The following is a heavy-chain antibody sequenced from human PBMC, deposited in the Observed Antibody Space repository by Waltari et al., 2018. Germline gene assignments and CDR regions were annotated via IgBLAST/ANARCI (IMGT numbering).Heavy chain of an antibody. CDR3: ARVASSSWYGAFDI. J-gene: IGHJ3*02. CDR2: IYYSGST. Sequence: QVQLQESGPGLVKPSETLSLPCTASGGPISRYYWSWIRQPPGKGLEWIGYIYYSGSTNYNPSLKSRVTISVDTSKNQFSLKLSSVTAADTAVYYCARVASSSWYGAFDIWGQGTMVTVSS. D-gene: IGHD6-13*01. CDR1: GGPISRYY. V-gene: IGHV4-59*01.